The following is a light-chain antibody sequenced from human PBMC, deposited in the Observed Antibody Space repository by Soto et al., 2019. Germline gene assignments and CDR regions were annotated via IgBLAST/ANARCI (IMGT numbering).Light chain of an antibody. CDR2: AAS. CDR1: QSISSW. V-gene: IGKV1-12*01. J-gene: IGKJ5*01. CDR3: QQGDSSPIP. Sequence: DIQMTQSPSSVSASVGDRVTITCRASQSISSWLAWYQQKPGTVPKLLIYAASSLQSGVPSRFSGSGAGTEFTPTTPALQPKDFETYYCQQGDSSPIPSGQGKRLEIK.